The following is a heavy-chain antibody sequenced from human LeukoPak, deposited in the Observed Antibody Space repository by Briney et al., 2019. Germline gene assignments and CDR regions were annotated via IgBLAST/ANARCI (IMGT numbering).Heavy chain of an antibody. V-gene: IGHV4-34*01. CDR3: ARRAVTTYYYYYYYMDV. CDR1: GASFSGYY. CDR2: INHSGST. J-gene: IGHJ6*03. Sequence: PSETLSLTCAVYGASFSGYYWSWIRQPPGKGLEWIGEINHSGSTNYNPSLKSRVTISVDTSKNQFSLKLSSVTAADTAVYYCARRAVTTYYYYYYYMDVWGKGTTVTISS. D-gene: IGHD4-17*01.